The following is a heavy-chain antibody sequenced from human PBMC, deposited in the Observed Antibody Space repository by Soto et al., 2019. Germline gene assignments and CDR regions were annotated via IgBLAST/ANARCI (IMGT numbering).Heavy chain of an antibody. Sequence: GASVKVSCKASGYTFTSYGISWVRQAPGQGLEWMGWISAYNGSTNYAQKLQGRVTMTTDTSTSTAYMELRSLRSDDTAVYYCAIGSGQLLSGPRRNYYYGMDVWGQGTTVTVSS. CDR3: AIGSGQLLSGPRRNYYYGMDV. J-gene: IGHJ6*02. CDR1: GYTFTSYG. V-gene: IGHV1-18*04. CDR2: ISAYNGST. D-gene: IGHD2-2*01.